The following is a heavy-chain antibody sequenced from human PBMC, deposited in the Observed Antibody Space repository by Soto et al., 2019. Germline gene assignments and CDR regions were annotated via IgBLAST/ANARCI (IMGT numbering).Heavy chain of an antibody. CDR1: GFTFTNYW. D-gene: IGHD4-17*01. J-gene: IGHJ4*02. Sequence: EVQLVESGGGLVQPGESLRPSCSASGFTFTNYWMHWVRQAPGKGLVWVSRINAEGTTTNYADSVKGRFTTSRDNAKNTLYLQMNSLGGEDTAVYYCACSARGLYGDYNWGQGTLVTVSS. V-gene: IGHV3-74*01. CDR2: INAEGTTT. CDR3: ACSARGLYGDYN.